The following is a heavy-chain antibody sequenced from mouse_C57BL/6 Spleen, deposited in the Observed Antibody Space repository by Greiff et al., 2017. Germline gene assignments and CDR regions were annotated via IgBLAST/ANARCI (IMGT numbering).Heavy chain of an antibody. CDR3: ARRGLRPHYFDY. CDR1: GYTFTSYW. V-gene: IGHV1-69*01. J-gene: IGHJ2*01. Sequence: QVQLKQPGAELVMPGASVKLSCKASGYTFTSYWMHWVKQRPGQGLEWIGEIDPSDSYTNYNQKFKGKSTLTVDKSSSTTYMQLSSLTSEDSAVYYCARRGLRPHYFDYWGQGTTLTVSS. D-gene: IGHD2-4*01. CDR2: IDPSDSYT.